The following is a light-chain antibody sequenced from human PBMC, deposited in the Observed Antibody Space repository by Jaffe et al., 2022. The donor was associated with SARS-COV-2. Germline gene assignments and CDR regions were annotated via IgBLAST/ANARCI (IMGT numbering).Light chain of an antibody. CDR1: SSDIGGYDY. CDR3: SSYTSSNSFV. V-gene: IGLV2-14*03. CDR2: DVT. J-gene: IGLJ1*01. Sequence: QSALTQPASVSGSPGQSITISCTGTSSDIGGYDYVSWYQHHPGKAPKLMIYDVTNRPSGVSNRFSGSKSGNTASLTISGLQAEDEADYYCSSYTSSNSFVFGTGTKVTAL.